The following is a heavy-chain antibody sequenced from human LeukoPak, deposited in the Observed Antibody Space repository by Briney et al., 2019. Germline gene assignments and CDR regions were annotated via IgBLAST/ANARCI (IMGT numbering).Heavy chain of an antibody. J-gene: IGHJ3*01. CDR2: INTNTGNP. V-gene: IGHV7-4-1*02. Sequence: ASVKVSCKTSGYSFTSYAMNWVRQAPGQGLERMGWINTNTGNPRYVQGFTGRFVFSLDTSVSTAYLQISSLKAEDTAVYYCARETLGGSGYPDVWGQGTLVTVSS. CDR1: GYSFTSYA. D-gene: IGHD3-22*01. CDR3: ARETLGGSGYPDV.